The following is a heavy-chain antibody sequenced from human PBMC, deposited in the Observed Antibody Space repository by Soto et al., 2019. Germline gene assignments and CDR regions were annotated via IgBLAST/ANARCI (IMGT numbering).Heavy chain of an antibody. CDR1: GFTFSSYS. J-gene: IGHJ4*02. Sequence: PGGSLRLSCAASGFTFSSYSMNWVRQAPGKGLEWVSSISSSSSYIYYADSVKGRFTISRDNAKNSLYLQMNSLRAEDTAVYYCARDPDSSGPTPLDYWGQGTLVTVSS. V-gene: IGHV3-21*01. CDR3: ARDPDSSGPTPLDY. D-gene: IGHD6-19*01. CDR2: ISSSSSYI.